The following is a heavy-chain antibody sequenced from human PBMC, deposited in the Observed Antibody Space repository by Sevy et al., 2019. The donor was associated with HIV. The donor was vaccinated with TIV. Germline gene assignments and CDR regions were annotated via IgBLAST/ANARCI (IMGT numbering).Heavy chain of an antibody. V-gene: IGHV3-7*01. D-gene: IGHD2-2*01. CDR2: INQDGSEI. CDR1: GISISSHW. Sequence: GGSLRLSCVGAGISISSHWMNWVRQSPGKGLEWVANINQDGSEIYYVGSVKGRFTISRDNAKNSLYLQMNSLRAEDTAVYYCARDGGCSSTSCLLYFDYWGQGTPVTVSS. CDR3: ARDGGCSSTSCLLYFDY. J-gene: IGHJ4*02.